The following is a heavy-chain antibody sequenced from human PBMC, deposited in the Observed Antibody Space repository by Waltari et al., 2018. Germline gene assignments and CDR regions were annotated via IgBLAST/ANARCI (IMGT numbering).Heavy chain of an antibody. CDR2: IYYSWTT. D-gene: IGHD3-3*01. Sequence: QVQLQESGPGLVKPSETLSLTCTVSGGSISSYYWSWIRQSPGKALEWIGYIYYSWTTNYNPCLKSRVTMSVDTSTNQFSLKLNSVTTADTAVYYCARDLRLYYTLGSKSHSYGMDVWGQGTTVTVSS. CDR1: GGSISSYY. CDR3: ARDLRLYYTLGSKSHSYGMDV. V-gene: IGHV4-59*01. J-gene: IGHJ6*02.